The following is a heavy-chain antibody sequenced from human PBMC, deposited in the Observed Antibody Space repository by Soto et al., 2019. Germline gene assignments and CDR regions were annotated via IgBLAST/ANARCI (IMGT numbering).Heavy chain of an antibody. D-gene: IGHD4-17*01. CDR3: AKDHNDYGDYFAYFQH. CDR2: ISGSGGST. CDR1: GFTFSSYA. Sequence: PGGSLRLSCAASGFTFSSYAMSWVRQAPGKGLEWVSAISGSGGSTYYADSVKGRFTISRDNSKNTLYLQMNSLRAEDTAVYYCAKDHNDYGDYFAYFQHWGQGTLVTVSS. V-gene: IGHV3-23*01. J-gene: IGHJ1*01.